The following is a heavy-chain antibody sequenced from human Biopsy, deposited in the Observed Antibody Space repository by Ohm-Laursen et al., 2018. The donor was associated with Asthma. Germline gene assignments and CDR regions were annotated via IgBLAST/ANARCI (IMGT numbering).Heavy chain of an antibody. D-gene: IGHD3-22*01. CDR1: GASIKTDDHY. Sequence: PSQTLSLTCTVSGASIKTDDHYWSWLRQPLGKGLEWIGYIHHSGTSYFNPSLKSRVSFSRDTPKNQFSLRLSSVTAADTAMYYCARIPRRSGSYFVDYWGQGTLVTVSS. J-gene: IGHJ4*02. CDR3: ARIPRRSGSYFVDY. CDR2: IHHSGTS. V-gene: IGHV4-30-4*01.